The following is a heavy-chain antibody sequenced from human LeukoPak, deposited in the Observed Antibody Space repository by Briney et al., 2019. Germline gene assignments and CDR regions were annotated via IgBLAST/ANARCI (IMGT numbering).Heavy chain of an antibody. CDR1: GGSISSYY. CDR2: IYYSGST. J-gene: IGHJ4*02. V-gene: IGHV4-59*01. D-gene: IGHD6-13*01. CDR3: ARGGIAAAGMFDY. Sequence: PSETLSLTCTVSGGSISSYYWSWIRQPPGKGLEWIGYIYYSGSTNYNPSLKSRVTISVDTSKNQFSLKLSSVTAADTAAYYCARGGIAAAGMFDYWGQGTLVTVSS.